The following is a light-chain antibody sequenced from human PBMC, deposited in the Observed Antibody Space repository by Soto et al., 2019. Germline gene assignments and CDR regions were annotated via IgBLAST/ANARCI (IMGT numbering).Light chain of an antibody. Sequence: QSVLTQSASVSGSPGQSITISCTGSSTDVGAYNYVSWYQQYPGQAPNLLIYEVSRRPSGFSHRFSGSKSVNTASLTISGLQAEDEAHYYCNSYTTMNTYVFGTGTKVTVL. CDR2: EVS. J-gene: IGLJ1*01. CDR3: NSYTTMNTYV. V-gene: IGLV2-14*01. CDR1: STDVGAYNY.